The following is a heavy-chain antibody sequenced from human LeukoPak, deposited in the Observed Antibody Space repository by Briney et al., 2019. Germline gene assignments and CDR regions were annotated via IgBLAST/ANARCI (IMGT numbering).Heavy chain of an antibody. Sequence: GGSLRLSCAASGFTVSSNYMSWVRQAPGKGLEWVANIKQDGSEKYYVDSVKGRFTISRDNAKNSLYLQMNSLRAEDTSVYYCARDARYSSGNFDYWGQGTLVTVSS. CDR2: IKQDGSEK. CDR3: ARDARYSSGNFDY. CDR1: GFTVSSNY. J-gene: IGHJ4*02. D-gene: IGHD6-19*01. V-gene: IGHV3-7*01.